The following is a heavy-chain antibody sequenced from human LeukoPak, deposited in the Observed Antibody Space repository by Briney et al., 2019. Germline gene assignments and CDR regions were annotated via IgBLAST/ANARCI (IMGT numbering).Heavy chain of an antibody. J-gene: IGHJ4*02. CDR2: INWNGGST. D-gene: IGHD3-22*01. V-gene: IGHV3-20*04. CDR3: ARADSTGYFLGHFDY. CDR1: GFTFSSYW. Sequence: PGGSLRLSCAASGFTFSSYWMSWVRQAPGKGLEWVSGINWNGGSTGYADSVKGRFTISRDNAKNSLYLQMNSLRAEDTALYYCARADSTGYFLGHFDYWGQGTLVTVSS.